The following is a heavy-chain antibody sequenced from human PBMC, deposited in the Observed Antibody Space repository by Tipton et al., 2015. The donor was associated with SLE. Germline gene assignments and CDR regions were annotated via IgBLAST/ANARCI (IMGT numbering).Heavy chain of an antibody. CDR3: AKDRAVAAAFDYDGMDV. Sequence: SLRLSCTASGFSVNRFGMHWVRQAPGKGLEWVSGISWNAGTISYVDAVKGRFTMSKDNAKNSVYLQMNSLRAEDTAVYYCAKDRAVAAAFDYDGMDVWGQGTTVNVSS. CDR1: GFSVNRFG. CDR2: ISWNAGTI. D-gene: IGHD6-19*01. V-gene: IGHV3-9*01. J-gene: IGHJ6*02.